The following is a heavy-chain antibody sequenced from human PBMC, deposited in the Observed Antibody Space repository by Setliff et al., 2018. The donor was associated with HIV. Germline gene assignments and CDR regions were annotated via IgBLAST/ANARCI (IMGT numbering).Heavy chain of an antibody. V-gene: IGHV5-51*01. Sequence: PGESLKISCKGSGYSFTSQWIAWVRQMPGKGLEWMGIVHPSDSDTRYSPSFQGQVTISVDKSINTAYLQWSSLKTSDTAIYYCARFTGDPGPFDYWGQGTLVTVSS. CDR2: VHPSDSDT. CDR1: GYSFTSQW. J-gene: IGHJ4*02. D-gene: IGHD7-27*01. CDR3: ARFTGDPGPFDY.